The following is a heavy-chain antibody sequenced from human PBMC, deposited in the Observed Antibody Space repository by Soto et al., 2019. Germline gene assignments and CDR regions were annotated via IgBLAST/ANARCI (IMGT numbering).Heavy chain of an antibody. V-gene: IGHV3-33*01. CDR2: IRYDGSNK. CDR3: ARDGVLGAANPYYDFWSGSYYMDV. Sequence: QVQLVESGGGVVQPGRSLRLSCAASGFTFSSYGMHWVRQAPGKGLEWVAVIRYDGSNKYYADSVKGRFTISRDNSKNTLYLQMNSLRAEDTAVYYCARDGVLGAANPYYDFWSGSYYMDVWGKGTTVTVSS. CDR1: GFTFSSYG. J-gene: IGHJ6*03. D-gene: IGHD3-3*01.